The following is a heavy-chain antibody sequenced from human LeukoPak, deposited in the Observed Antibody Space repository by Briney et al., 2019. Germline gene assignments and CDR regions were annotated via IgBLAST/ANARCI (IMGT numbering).Heavy chain of an antibody. J-gene: IGHJ4*02. V-gene: IGHV4-59*08. CDR2: VYYSGAT. CDR3: ARRVAVTGIYCFDL. CDR1: GDSISSYY. D-gene: IGHD6-19*01. Sequence: SETLSLTCTVSGDSISSYYWSWIRQPPGKGLEWIGYVYYSGATNYNPSLKSRVTISLETSKNQFSLRLTSVTAADTAVYYCARRVAVTGIYCFDLWGQGTPVTVSS.